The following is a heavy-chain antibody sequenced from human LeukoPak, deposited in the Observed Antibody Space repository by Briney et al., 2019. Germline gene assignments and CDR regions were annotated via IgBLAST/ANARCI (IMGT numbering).Heavy chain of an antibody. J-gene: IGHJ6*03. D-gene: IGHD2-2*01. CDR3: ARSGLGCSSTSCYDPDYYYYYMDV. CDR1: GYSISSGYY. CDR2: IYTSGST. V-gene: IGHV4-38-2*02. Sequence: PSETLSLTCTVSGYSISSGYYWGWIRQPPGKGLEWTGRIYTSGSTNYNPSLKSRVTISVDTSKNQFSLKLSSVTAADTAVYYCARSGLGCSSTSCYDPDYYYYYMDVWGKGTTVTVSS.